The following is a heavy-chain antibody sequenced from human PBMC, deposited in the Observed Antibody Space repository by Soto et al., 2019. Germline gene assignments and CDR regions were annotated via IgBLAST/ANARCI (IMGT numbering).Heavy chain of an antibody. V-gene: IGHV4-59*01. Sequence: SETLSLTCSDSGGSISDYYWSWIRQPPGKGLEWIGYTYYGWNTNYNPSLKSRVTISVDTSKNQFPLKLISVTTADTAVYYCARDREYYDSSGLYFDYWGQGTLVTVSS. CDR2: TYYGWNT. J-gene: IGHJ4*02. CDR3: ARDREYYDSSGLYFDY. CDR1: GGSISDYY. D-gene: IGHD3-22*01.